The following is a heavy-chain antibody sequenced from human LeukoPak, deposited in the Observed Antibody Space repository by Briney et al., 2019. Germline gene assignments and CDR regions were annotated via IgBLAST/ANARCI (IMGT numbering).Heavy chain of an antibody. CDR3: AKVGSVVVPAAIGGHY. Sequence: PGGSLRLSCAASGFTFNTYAMSWVRQAPGKGLEWVSTINSNGGSTYYADSVKGRFTISRDNSKNALFLQMSSLRAEDTAIYYCAKVGSVVVPAAIGGHYWGQGTLVTVSS. V-gene: IGHV3-23*01. D-gene: IGHD2-2*01. CDR2: INSNGGST. J-gene: IGHJ4*02. CDR1: GFTFNTYA.